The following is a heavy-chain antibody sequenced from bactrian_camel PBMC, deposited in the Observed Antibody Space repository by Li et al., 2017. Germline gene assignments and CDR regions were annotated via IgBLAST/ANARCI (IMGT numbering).Heavy chain of an antibody. CDR2: IYTGGGST. Sequence: HVQLVESGGGLVQAGGSLRLSCTASGLTFDDYAVGWFRQAPGKEREGVAAIYTGGGSTYYADSVKGRFTISQDNAENTALLQMNSLKPEDTAVYYCAADGRRYGVMWDRSAVCFHRNVRYWGQGTQVTVS. CDR3: AADGRRYGVMWDRSAVCFHRNVRY. J-gene: IGHJ4*01. CDR1: GLTFDDYA. V-gene: IGHV3S63*01. D-gene: IGHD3*01.